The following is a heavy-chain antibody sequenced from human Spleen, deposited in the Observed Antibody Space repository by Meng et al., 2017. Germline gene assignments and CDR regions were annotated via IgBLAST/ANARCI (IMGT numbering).Heavy chain of an antibody. Sequence: GGSRRLSGVASGFTFSEYYMSWIRQAPGKGLEWVSYISSSGSTISYPDSVKGRFTISRDNAKNSLYLQMNSLRAEDTAVYYCARSSLSYDSIVGDAFDIWGRGTMVTVSS. CDR1: GFTFSEYY. J-gene: IGHJ3*02. V-gene: IGHV3-11*04. CDR2: ISSSGSTI. CDR3: ARSSLSYDSIVGDAFDI. D-gene: IGHD3-22*01.